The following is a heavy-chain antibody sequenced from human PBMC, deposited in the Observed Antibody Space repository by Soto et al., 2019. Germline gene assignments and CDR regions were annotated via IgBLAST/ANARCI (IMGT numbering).Heavy chain of an antibody. CDR1: GFTVNTNY. CDR3: ARGIYTYGYCSFDD. V-gene: IGHV3-53*01. Sequence: GGSLRLSCAASGFTVNTNYMSWVRQAPGKGLEWVSTMYSGGSTYYADSVKGRFTISRDNSKNTLDLQMNSLRAEDTAVYYCARGIYTYGYCSFDDWGQGILVTVSS. D-gene: IGHD5-18*01. CDR2: MYSGGST. J-gene: IGHJ4*02.